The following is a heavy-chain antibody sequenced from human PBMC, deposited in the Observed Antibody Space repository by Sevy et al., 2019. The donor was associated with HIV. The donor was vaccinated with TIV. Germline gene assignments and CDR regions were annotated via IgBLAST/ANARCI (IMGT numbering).Heavy chain of an antibody. Sequence: GGSLRLSCAASGFTFSSYAMHWVRQAPGKGLEWVAVISYDGSNKYYADSVKGRFTISRDNSKNTLYLQMNSLRAEDYAVYYCGGAGYCSSTSCYPGGMDVWGQGTTVTVSS. CDR2: ISYDGSNK. D-gene: IGHD2-2*01. J-gene: IGHJ6*02. CDR1: GFTFSSYA. V-gene: IGHV3-30*04. CDR3: GGAGYCSSTSCYPGGMDV.